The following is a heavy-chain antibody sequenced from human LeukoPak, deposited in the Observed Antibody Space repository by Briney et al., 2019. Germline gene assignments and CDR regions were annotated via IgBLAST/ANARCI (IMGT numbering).Heavy chain of an antibody. CDR2: MNPNSGNT. CDR3: ARVYDSGSYSCPH. D-gene: IGHD3-10*01. Sequence: GASVKVSCKASGGTFSSYAISWVRQAPGQGLEWMGWMNPNSGNTGYAQKFQGRVTMTRNTSISTAYMELSSLRSEDTAVYYCARVYDSGSYSCPHWGQGTLVTASS. J-gene: IGHJ4*02. V-gene: IGHV1-8*02. CDR1: GGTFSSYA.